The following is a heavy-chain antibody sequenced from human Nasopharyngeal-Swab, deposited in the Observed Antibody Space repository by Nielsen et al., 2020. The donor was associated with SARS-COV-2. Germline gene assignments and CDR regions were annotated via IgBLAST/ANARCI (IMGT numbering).Heavy chain of an antibody. CDR3: ARDVGGRDNY. CDR2: INGDGSAR. D-gene: IGHD2-15*01. Sequence: GESLKISCVGTGFTFSSFWMNWVRQSPGKGLEWVANINGDGSARYYVDSVRGRFTVSRDNPKNTLYLQMNSLRADDTAVYYCARDVGGRDNYWGQGALVTVSS. J-gene: IGHJ4*02. V-gene: IGHV3-7*01. CDR1: GFTFSSFW.